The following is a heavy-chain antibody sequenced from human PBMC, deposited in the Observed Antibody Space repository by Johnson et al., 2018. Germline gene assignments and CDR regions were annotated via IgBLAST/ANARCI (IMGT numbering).Heavy chain of an antibody. CDR1: GFIFSSYA. J-gene: IGHJ3*02. D-gene: IGHD1-1*01. CDR3: TTGRRGAFDI. Sequence: VQLVQSGGGVVQPGRSLRLSCAASGFIFSSYAMSWVRQAPGKGLEWVSAISGSGGSTYYADSVKGRFTISRDNSKNTLYLQLNSLKTEDTAVYYCTTGRRGAFDIWGQGTMVTVSS. CDR2: ISGSGGST. V-gene: IGHV3-23*04.